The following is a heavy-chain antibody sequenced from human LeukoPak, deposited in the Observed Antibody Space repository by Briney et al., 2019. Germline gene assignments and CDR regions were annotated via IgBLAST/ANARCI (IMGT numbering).Heavy chain of an antibody. D-gene: IGHD6-6*01. CDR3: AREGGIAAPLDY. CDR2: ISYDGSNK. J-gene: IGHJ4*02. V-gene: IGHV3-30*03. Sequence: PGGSLRLSCAASGFTFSSYGMHWVRQAPGKGLEWVAVISYDGSNKYYADSVKGRFTISRDNSKDTLYLQMNSLRAEDTAVYYCAREGGIAAPLDYWGQGTLVTVSS. CDR1: GFTFSSYG.